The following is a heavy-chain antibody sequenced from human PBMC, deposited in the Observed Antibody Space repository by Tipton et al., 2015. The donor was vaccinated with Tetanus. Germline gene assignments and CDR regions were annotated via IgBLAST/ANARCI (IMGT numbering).Heavy chain of an antibody. Sequence: GLVKPSETLSLTCAVYDGSFSGYYWNWVRQPPGKGLEWVGRIKRKTDGGTIDYAAPVKGRFTISRDDSENTFFLQMNSLKAEDTAIYYCTAGVGKTDFEYWGQGTLVSVSS. CDR3: TAGVGKTDFEY. V-gene: IGHV3-15*07. CDR1: DGSFSGYY. CDR2: IKRKTDGGTI. J-gene: IGHJ4*02. D-gene: IGHD7-27*01.